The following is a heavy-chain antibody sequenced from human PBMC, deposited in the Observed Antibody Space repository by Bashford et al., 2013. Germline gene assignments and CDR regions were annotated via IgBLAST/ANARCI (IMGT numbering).Heavy chain of an antibody. CDR3: TRGPSTGFYLDV. CDR1: GASINTENW. D-gene: IGHD2-8*02. CDR2: IYHNGRT. J-gene: IGHJ6*03. V-gene: IGHV4-4*02. Sequence: SSETLSLTCTVSGASINTENWWTWVRQPPGKGLEWIGEIYHNGRTNYSPSLTSRVTFSLDKSKNQVSLNLNSVTAADTAIYYCTRGPSTGFYLDVWGKGTTVTVSS.